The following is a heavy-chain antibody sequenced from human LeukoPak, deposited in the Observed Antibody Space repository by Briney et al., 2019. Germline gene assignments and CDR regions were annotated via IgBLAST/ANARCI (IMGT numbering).Heavy chain of an antibody. V-gene: IGHV3-64D*06. CDR2: ISSNGGST. Sequence: GALRLSCSASGFTFSSYAMHWVRQAPGKGLEYVSAISSNGGSTYYADSVKGRFTISRDNSMNTLYLQMSSLRAEDTAVYYCVKDINSIVVVSLFDYWGQGTLVTVSS. CDR3: VKDINSIVVVSLFDY. D-gene: IGHD3-22*01. J-gene: IGHJ4*02. CDR1: GFTFSSYA.